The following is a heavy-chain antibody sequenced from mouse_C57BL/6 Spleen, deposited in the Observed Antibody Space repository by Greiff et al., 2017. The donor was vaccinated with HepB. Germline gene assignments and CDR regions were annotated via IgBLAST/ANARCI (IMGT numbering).Heavy chain of an antibody. V-gene: IGHV14-2*01. CDR1: GFNIKDYY. D-gene: IGHD1-1*01. Sequence: DVQLQESGAELVKPGASVKLSCTASGFNIKDYYMHWVKQRTEQGLEWIGRIDPEDGETKYAPKFQGKATITADTSSNTAYLQLSSLTSEDTAVYYCAREGTTVVATAWFAYWGQGTLVTVSA. CDR3: AREGTTVVATAWFAY. J-gene: IGHJ3*01. CDR2: IDPEDGET.